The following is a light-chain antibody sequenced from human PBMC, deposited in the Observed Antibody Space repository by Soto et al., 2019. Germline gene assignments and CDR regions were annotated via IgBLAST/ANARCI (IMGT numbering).Light chain of an antibody. V-gene: IGLV2-11*01. Sequence: QSALTQPRSVSGSPGQSVTISCTGTSSDVGGYNYVSWYQQHPGKAPKFMIYDVSKRPSGVPDRFSGSKSGNTASLTISGLQAEDEADYYCCLYAGSYKGYVFGTGTKLTVL. CDR3: CLYAGSYKGYV. CDR1: SSDVGGYNY. CDR2: DVS. J-gene: IGLJ1*01.